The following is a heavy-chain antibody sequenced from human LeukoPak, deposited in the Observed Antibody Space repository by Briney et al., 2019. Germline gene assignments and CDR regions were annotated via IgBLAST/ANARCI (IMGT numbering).Heavy chain of an antibody. CDR2: INHSGST. V-gene: IGHV4-34*01. J-gene: IGHJ4*02. CDR3: ARGLGDPYFDY. CDR1: GGSFSGYY. Sequence: SETLSLTCAVYGGSFSGYYWSWIRQPPGKGLEWIGEINHSGSTNYNPSLKSRVTTSVDTSKNQFSLKLSSVTAADTAVYYCARGLGDPYFDYWGQGTLVTVSS.